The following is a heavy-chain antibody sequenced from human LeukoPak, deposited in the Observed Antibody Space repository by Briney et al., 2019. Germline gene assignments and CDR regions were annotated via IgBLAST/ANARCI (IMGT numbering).Heavy chain of an antibody. CDR2: INTDRRNT. Sequence: GSLRLPFVFSGGTLQQCWMQWVRQAPANGLVWVVGINTDRRNTIYADSVKGRFTISRDNAKNTLYLHMNSLRADDTAVYYCARDQSIAGPTTVEYWGKG. D-gene: IGHD6-6*01. V-gene: IGHV3-74*01. CDR3: ARDQSIAGPTTVEY. CDR1: GGTLQQCW. J-gene: IGHJ4*02.